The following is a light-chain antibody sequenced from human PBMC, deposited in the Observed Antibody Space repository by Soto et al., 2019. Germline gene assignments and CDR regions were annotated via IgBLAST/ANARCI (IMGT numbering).Light chain of an antibody. Sequence: EIVLTQSPGTLSLSPGERATLSCRASQSVGSSLAWYQQRPGQAPRLLIYGPSTRATGIPARFSGSGSGTDFTLTISSLQSEDFGVYYCQQYNNWWTFGQGTKVDI. CDR2: GPS. CDR1: QSVGSS. CDR3: QQYNNWWT. V-gene: IGKV3-15*01. J-gene: IGKJ1*01.